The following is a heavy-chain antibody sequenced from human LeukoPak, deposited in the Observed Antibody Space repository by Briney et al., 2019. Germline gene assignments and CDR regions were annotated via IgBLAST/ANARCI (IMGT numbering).Heavy chain of an antibody. V-gene: IGHV3-30-3*01. Sequence: GRSLRLSCAASGYTFSSYAMHWVRQAPGKGLEWVAVISYDGSNKYYADSVKGRFTISRDNSKNTRYLQMNSLRAEDTAVYYSARDKSQLLDYWGEGTLVTVS. CDR1: GYTFSSYA. J-gene: IGHJ4*02. CDR2: ISYDGSNK. CDR3: ARDKSQLLDY. D-gene: IGHD2-2*01.